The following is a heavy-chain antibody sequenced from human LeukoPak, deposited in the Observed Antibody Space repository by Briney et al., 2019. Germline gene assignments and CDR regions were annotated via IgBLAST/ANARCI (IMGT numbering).Heavy chain of an antibody. J-gene: IGHJ5*02. CDR1: GGTFSSYA. CDR3: ASLIRSWFDP. Sequence: SVKVSCKASGGTFSSYAISWVRLAPGQGLEWMGGIIPIFGTANYAQKFQGRVTITADESTSTAYMELSSLRSEDTAVYYCASLIRSWFDPWGQGTLVTVSS. V-gene: IGHV1-69*13. CDR2: IIPIFGTA. D-gene: IGHD2-15*01.